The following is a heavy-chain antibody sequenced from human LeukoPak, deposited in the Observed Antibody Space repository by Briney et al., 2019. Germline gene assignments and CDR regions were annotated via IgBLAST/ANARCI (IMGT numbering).Heavy chain of an antibody. J-gene: IGHJ4*02. CDR3: ARVRPTYYYDSSGYYAHLRLDYFDY. D-gene: IGHD3-22*01. CDR2: INHSGST. Sequence: SETLSLTCAVYGGSFSGYYWSWIRQPPGKGLEWIGEINHSGSTNYNPSLKSRVTISVDTSKNQFSLKLSSVTAADTAVNYCARVRPTYYYDSSGYYAHLRLDYFDYWGQGTLVTVSS. CDR1: GGSFSGYY. V-gene: IGHV4-34*01.